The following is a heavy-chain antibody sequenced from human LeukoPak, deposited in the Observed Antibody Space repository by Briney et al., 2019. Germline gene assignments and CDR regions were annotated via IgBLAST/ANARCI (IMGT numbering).Heavy chain of an antibody. D-gene: IGHD2-2*01. J-gene: IGHJ4*02. CDR2: IKNKTNGGTT. CDR1: GFIFSSAW. V-gene: IGHV3-15*01. Sequence: GGSLRLSCAASGFIFSSAWVTWVRQAPGKGLEWVGHIKNKTNGGTTDYAAPVKGRFIISRDDSKNTLYLQMNSLRTEDTAVYYCARGFCSSTSCYQGPFDFWGQGTLVTVSS. CDR3: ARGFCSSTSCYQGPFDF.